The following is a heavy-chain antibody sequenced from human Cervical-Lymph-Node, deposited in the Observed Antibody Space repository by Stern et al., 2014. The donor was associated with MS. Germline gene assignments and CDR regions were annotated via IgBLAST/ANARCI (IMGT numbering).Heavy chain of an antibody. CDR2: IKHDGSEK. J-gene: IGHJ4*02. D-gene: IGHD6-13*01. CDR1: GFTFSNFR. CDR3: ARDSSSRNNDY. Sequence: EDQLVESGGGLVQPGGSLRPSCAASGFTFSNFRMSWVRQAPGKGLEWVANIKHDGSEKYYVDSVKGRFTISRDNAKNSLYLQMNSLRAEDTAVYYCARDSSSRNNDYWGQGTLVTVSS. V-gene: IGHV3-7*01.